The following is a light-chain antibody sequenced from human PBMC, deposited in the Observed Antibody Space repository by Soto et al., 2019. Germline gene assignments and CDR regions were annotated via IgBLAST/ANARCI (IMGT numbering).Light chain of an antibody. CDR2: AAS. J-gene: IGKJ1*01. CDR3: QQSYSSPGWT. Sequence: DIQMTQSPSSLSASVVDRVTLTCRASQSISSYLNWYQEKPGKAPKLLIYAASSLQSGVPSRFSGSGSGTDFTLTISSLQPEDSATYFCQQSYSSPGWTFGQGTKVDIK. V-gene: IGKV1-39*01. CDR1: QSISSY.